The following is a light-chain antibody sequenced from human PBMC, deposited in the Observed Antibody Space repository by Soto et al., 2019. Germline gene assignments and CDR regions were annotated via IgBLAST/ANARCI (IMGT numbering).Light chain of an antibody. CDR2: DVS. Sequence: SALTQPASVSGSNGQSIAISCTGTSSDVGGYNYVSWYQQHPGKAPKLMIYDVSNRPSGVSNRFSGSKSGNTASLTISGLHAEDEADYYCSSYTSSSTLGVFGGGTKLTVL. CDR1: SSDVGGYNY. CDR3: SSYTSSSTLGV. J-gene: IGLJ2*01. V-gene: IGLV2-14*01.